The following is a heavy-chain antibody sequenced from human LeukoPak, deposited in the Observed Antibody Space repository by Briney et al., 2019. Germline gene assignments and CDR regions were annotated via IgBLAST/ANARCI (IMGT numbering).Heavy chain of an antibody. CDR1: GDSVSGNSAT. D-gene: IGHD7-27*01. J-gene: IGHJ4*02. V-gene: IGHV6-1*01. Sequence: SQTLSLTCAISGDSVSGNSATRNWIRQSPSRGLEWLGRTYYRSKWYNDYAVSVKSRITINPDTSKNQFSLQLNSVTPEDTAVYYCARAPHTLGLDYWGQGTLVTVSS. CDR2: TYYRSKWYN. CDR3: ARAPHTLGLDY.